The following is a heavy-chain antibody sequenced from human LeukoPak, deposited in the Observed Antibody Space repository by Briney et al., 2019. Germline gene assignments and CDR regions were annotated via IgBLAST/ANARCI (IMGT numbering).Heavy chain of an antibody. CDR3: ARDIAAAVHYYGMDV. J-gene: IGHJ6*04. CDR1: GYTFTGYY. Sequence: ASVKVSCKASGYTFTGYYMHWVRQAPGQGLEWMGWINPNSGGTNYARKFQGWVTMTRDTSISTAYMELGRLRSDDTAVYYCARDIAAAVHYYGMDVWGKGTTVTVSS. CDR2: INPNSGGT. V-gene: IGHV1-2*04. D-gene: IGHD6-13*01.